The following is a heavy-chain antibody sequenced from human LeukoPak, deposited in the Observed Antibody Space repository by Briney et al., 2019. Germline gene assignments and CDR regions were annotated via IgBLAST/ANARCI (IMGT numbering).Heavy chain of an antibody. V-gene: IGHV3-74*01. CDR2: INNDGSYS. J-gene: IGHJ1*01. CDR3: ARVSGLGMNEYLQH. Sequence: PGGSLRLSCAASGLTFSNSWMHWVRQAPGKGLVWVSRINNDGSYSSYADSVKGRFTISRDNAKNTLYLQMNSLRAEDTAVYFCARVSGLGMNEYLQHWGRGTLVTVSS. D-gene: IGHD3-10*01. CDR1: GLTFSNSW.